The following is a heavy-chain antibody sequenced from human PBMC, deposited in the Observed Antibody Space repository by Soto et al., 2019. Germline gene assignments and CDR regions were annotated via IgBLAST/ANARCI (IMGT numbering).Heavy chain of an antibody. CDR3: ARDLYGYGGNFDY. CDR1: GYTFTSYA. D-gene: IGHD4-17*01. CDR2: INAGNGNT. V-gene: IGHV1-3*01. Sequence: ASVKVSCKASGYTFTSYAMHWVRQAPGQRLEWMGWINAGNGNTKYSQKFQGRVTITRDTSASTAYMELSSLRSEDTAVHYCARDLYGYGGNFDYWGQGTLVTVSS. J-gene: IGHJ4*02.